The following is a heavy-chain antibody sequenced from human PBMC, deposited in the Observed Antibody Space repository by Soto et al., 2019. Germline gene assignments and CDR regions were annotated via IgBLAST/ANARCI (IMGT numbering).Heavy chain of an antibody. D-gene: IGHD2-21*02. V-gene: IGHV3-23*01. Sequence: GGSLRLSCAASGFTFNTYGMTWVRQAPGKGLEWVSTVSGSGGGTYYADSVKGRFTISRVNSKNPMYLQMSNLRAEDTAVYFCARIWPYCGGDCYPDFDFWGLGTPVTVSS. CDR1: GFTFNTYG. CDR2: VSGSGGGT. CDR3: ARIWPYCGGDCYPDFDF. J-gene: IGHJ4*02.